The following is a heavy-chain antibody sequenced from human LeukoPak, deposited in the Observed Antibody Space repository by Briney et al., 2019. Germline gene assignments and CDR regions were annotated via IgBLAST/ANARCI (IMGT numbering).Heavy chain of an antibody. V-gene: IGHV3-7*01. CDR2: IKHDGSGE. Sequence: GGSLRLSCVASGFTLSTYWMSWVRQAPGKGREWVANIKHDGSGEYYVDSVKGRFTISRDNPKNSLYLQMNSLRAEDTAVYYCARDTLIAAAGSDYWGQGTLVTVSS. CDR3: ARDTLIAAAGSDY. D-gene: IGHD6-13*01. CDR1: GFTLSTYW. J-gene: IGHJ4*02.